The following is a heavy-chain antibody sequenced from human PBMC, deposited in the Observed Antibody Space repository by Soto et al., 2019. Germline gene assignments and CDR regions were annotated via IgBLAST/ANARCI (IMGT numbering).Heavy chain of an antibody. Sequence: PSETLSLTCTVSGGSISSGGYYWSWIRQHLGKGLEWIGYIYYSGSTYYNPSLKSRVTISVDTSKNQFSLKLSSVTAADTAVYYCARDRRGYYDFWSGSYYYGMDVWGQGTTVTVSS. CDR3: ARDRRGYYDFWSGSYYYGMDV. CDR1: GGSISSGGYY. J-gene: IGHJ6*02. CDR2: IYYSGST. V-gene: IGHV4-31*03. D-gene: IGHD3-3*01.